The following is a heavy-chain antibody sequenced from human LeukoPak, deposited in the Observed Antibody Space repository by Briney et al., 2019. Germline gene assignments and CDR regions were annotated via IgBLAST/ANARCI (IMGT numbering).Heavy chain of an antibody. CDR3: ARGVRARRSGYDYNVDY. J-gene: IGHJ4*02. V-gene: IGHV1-2*02. Sequence: ASVKVSCKASGYTFTGYYMHWVRQAPGQGLEWMGWINPNSGGTNYAQKFQGRVTMTRDTSISTAYMELSRLRFDDTAVYYCARGVRARRSGYDYNVDYWGRGTLVTVSS. D-gene: IGHD5-12*01. CDR1: GYTFTGYY. CDR2: INPNSGGT.